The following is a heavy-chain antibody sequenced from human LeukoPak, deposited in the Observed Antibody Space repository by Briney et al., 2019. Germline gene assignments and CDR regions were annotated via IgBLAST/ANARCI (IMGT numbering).Heavy chain of an antibody. J-gene: IGHJ4*02. V-gene: IGHV4-31*03. CDR2: IYYSGST. CDR3: ARGPTRYYFDC. D-gene: IGHD4-17*01. Sequence: PSETLSLTCTVSGGSISRSAYYWSWIRQYPGKGLEWIGYIYYSGSTYYNPSLKSRVTVSVDTSKNQFSLKLSSVTAADTAVYYCARGPTRYYFDCWGQGTLVTVSS. CDR1: GGSISRSAYY.